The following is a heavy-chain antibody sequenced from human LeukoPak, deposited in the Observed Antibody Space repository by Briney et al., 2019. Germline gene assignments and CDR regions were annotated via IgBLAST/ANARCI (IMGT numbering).Heavy chain of an antibody. CDR2: INHSGST. J-gene: IGHJ5*02. V-gene: IGHV4-34*01. Sequence: SETLSLTCAVYGGSFSGYYWSWIRQPPGKGLEWTGEINHSGSTNYNPSLKSRVTISVDTSKNQFSLKLSSVTAADTAVYYCASIVGATNWFDPWGQGTLVTVSS. CDR3: ASIVGATNWFDP. CDR1: GGSFSGYY. D-gene: IGHD1-26*01.